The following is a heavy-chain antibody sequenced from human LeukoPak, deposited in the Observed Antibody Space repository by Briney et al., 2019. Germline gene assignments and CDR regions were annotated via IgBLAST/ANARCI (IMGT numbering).Heavy chain of an antibody. CDR3: ARGGYYGSGNDFRFDP. CDR2: IYTSGST. J-gene: IGHJ5*02. D-gene: IGHD3-10*01. V-gene: IGHV4-61*02. Sequence: PSETLSLTCTVSDGSISSGGYYWSWIRQPAGKGLEWIGRIYTSGSTNYNPSLKSRVTISVDTSKNQFSLKLKSVTAADTAVYYCARGGYYGSGNDFRFDPWGQGTLVTVSS. CDR1: DGSISSGGYY.